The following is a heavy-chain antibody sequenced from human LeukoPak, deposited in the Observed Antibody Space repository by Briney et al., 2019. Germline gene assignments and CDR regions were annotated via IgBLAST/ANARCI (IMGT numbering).Heavy chain of an antibody. V-gene: IGHV3-23*01. J-gene: IGHJ4*02. CDR3: AGAHSSSWYDF. Sequence: TGGSLRLSCAASGFTFSSYAMSWVRQAPGKGLEWVSGISSSGSGGSTYYADSVKGRFTISRDNSKNTLYLQVNSVRAEDTAVYYWAGAHSSSWYDFGGRGPLVTVPS. CDR1: GFTFSSYA. D-gene: IGHD6-13*01. CDR2: ISSSGSGGST.